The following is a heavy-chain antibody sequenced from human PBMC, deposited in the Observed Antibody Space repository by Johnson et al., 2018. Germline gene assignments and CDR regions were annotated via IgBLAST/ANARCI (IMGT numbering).Heavy chain of an antibody. CDR1: GYSFSAYN. J-gene: IGHJ4*02. D-gene: IGHD5-12*01. V-gene: IGHV1-2*02. CDR3: ARGGYFDYDYTKGDY. Sequence: QVQLVQSGAEVKQPGASVKVSCKASGYSFSAYNIHWVRQAPGQGLDWMGWINPNSGGTNYAEKFQGRVTMTRDTSMSTDYMELSRLTSDDTAVYYCARGGYFDYDYTKGDYWGQGTLVTVSS. CDR2: INPNSGGT.